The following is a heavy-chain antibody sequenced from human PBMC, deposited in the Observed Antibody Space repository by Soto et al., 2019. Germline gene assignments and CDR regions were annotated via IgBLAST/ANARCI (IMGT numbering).Heavy chain of an antibody. D-gene: IGHD3-9*01. V-gene: IGHV4-59*01. CDR3: ARHNYDILTRHSLWVFHY. CDR2: IYYSGST. Sequence: PSETLSLTCTVSGGSISSYYWSWIRQPPGKGLEWIGYIYYSGSTNYNPSLKSRVTISVDTSKNQFSLKLSSVTAADTAVYYCARHNYDILTRHSLWVFHYRGQGTLVTGSS. J-gene: IGHJ4*02. CDR1: GGSISSYY.